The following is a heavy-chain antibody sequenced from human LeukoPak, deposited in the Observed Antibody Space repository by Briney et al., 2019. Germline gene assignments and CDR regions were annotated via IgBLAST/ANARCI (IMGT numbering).Heavy chain of an antibody. CDR1: GYTFTSYD. J-gene: IGHJ4*02. CDR2: MNRNSGNT. D-gene: IGHD3-22*01. V-gene: IGHV1-8*01. CDR3: ARGRDYYDSSVMSN. Sequence: ASVKVSCKASGYTFTSYDINWVRQATGQGLEWMGWMNRNSGNTGYAHKFQGRVTMTRNTSISTAYMELSSLRSEDTVVYCCARGRDYYDSSVMSNWGQGTLVTVSS.